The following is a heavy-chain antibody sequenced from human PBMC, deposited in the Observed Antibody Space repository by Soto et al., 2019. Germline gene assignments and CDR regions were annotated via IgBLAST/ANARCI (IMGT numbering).Heavy chain of an antibody. V-gene: IGHV1-69*13. CDR3: ARGSYSSSWYSWFDP. D-gene: IGHD6-13*01. CDR2: IIPIFGTA. J-gene: IGHJ5*02. CDR1: GGTFSSYA. Sequence: GASVKVSCKASGGTFSSYAISWVRQAPGQGLEWMGGIIPIFGTANYAQKFQGRVTITADESTSTAYMELSSLRSEDTAVYYCARGSYSSSWYSWFDPWGQGTLVTASS.